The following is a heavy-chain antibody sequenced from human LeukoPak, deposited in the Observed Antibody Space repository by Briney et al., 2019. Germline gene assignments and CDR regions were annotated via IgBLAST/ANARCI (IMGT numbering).Heavy chain of an antibody. Sequence: QPGRSLRLSCAASGFTFSNYAMHCVRQAPGKGLEWVALISYDGSVEKNAASVKGRFTISRDNSKNTLYLQMNSLRTEDTAVYYCARALGSSWDSSLDSWGQGTLVPVSS. CDR1: GFTFSNYA. V-gene: IGHV3-30*04. J-gene: IGHJ4*02. CDR2: ISYDGSVE. CDR3: ARALGSSWDSSLDS. D-gene: IGHD6-13*01.